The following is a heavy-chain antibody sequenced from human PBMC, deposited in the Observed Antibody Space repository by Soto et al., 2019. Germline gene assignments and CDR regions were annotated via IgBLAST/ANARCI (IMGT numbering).Heavy chain of an antibody. V-gene: IGHV3-48*02. CDR2: ISGRGCAI. Sequence: EVQLVESGGGLVQSGGSLRLSCAASGFTFSNYNMNWVRQAPGSGLERVSYISGRGCAIYYADSVKGRFSISRDIADTSLYVEMSSVREEDTGVYYCAPDGCSGSSSGWAPFFVYWGQGALVSVSS. D-gene: IGHD6-19*01. CDR1: GFTFSNYN. J-gene: IGHJ4*02. CDR3: APDGCSGSSSGWAPFFVY.